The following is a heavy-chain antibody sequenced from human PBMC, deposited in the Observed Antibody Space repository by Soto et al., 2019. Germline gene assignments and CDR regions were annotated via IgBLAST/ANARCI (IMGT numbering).Heavy chain of an antibody. CDR1: SDSISSYY. CDR2: ISYSGST. J-gene: IGHJ4*02. Sequence: QVQLQESGPGLVKPSETLSLTCTVSSDSISSYYWSWIRQPPGKRLEWIGDISYSGSTDYNPSLKSRVTISGDTSKIQFSLKVSSVTAADTVVSYCPRGTSWQLPFDYWGQGTLVSVSS. D-gene: IGHD6-13*01. CDR3: PRGTSWQLPFDY. V-gene: IGHV4-59*01.